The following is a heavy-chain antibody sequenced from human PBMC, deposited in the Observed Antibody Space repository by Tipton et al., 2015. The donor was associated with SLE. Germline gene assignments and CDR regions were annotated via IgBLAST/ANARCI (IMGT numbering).Heavy chain of an antibody. J-gene: IGHJ3*02. CDR3: ARDYWEYSSSAEVGFDI. D-gene: IGHD6-6*01. Sequence: QLVQSGAKVKKPGSSVKVSCKASGGTFSSYAISWVRQAPGQGLEWMGGIIPIFGTANYAQKFQGRVTITADESTSTAYMELSSLRSEDTAVYYCARDYWEYSSSAEVGFDIWGQGTMVTVSS. CDR2: IIPIFGTA. V-gene: IGHV1-69*01. CDR1: GGTFSSYA.